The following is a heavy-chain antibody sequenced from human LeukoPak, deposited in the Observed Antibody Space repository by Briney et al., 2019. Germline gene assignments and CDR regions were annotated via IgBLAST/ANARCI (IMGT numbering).Heavy chain of an antibody. Sequence: GASVKVSCKASGGTFSSYAISWVRQAPGQGLEWMGWINPNSGGTNYAQKFQGRVTMTRDTSISTAYMELSRLRSDDTAVYYCARVIREVVLRAALDIWGQGTMVTVSS. V-gene: IGHV1-2*02. CDR2: INPNSGGT. CDR1: GGTFSSYA. CDR3: ARVIREVVLRAALDI. D-gene: IGHD2-15*01. J-gene: IGHJ3*02.